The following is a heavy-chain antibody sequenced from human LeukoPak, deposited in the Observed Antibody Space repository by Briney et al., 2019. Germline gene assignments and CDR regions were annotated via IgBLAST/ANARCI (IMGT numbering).Heavy chain of an antibody. D-gene: IGHD5-24*01. CDR2: IYYTGNT. CDR3: ARGLGEMASILGY. V-gene: IGHV4-61*01. Sequence: PSETLSLTCTVSGGSVSSGTYYWSWIRQPPGKGLEWIGHIYYTGNTHYVPSLKSRVTMSVDTPKNQFSLKLTSVTAADTAVYYCARGLGEMASILGYWGQGTLVTVSS. CDR1: GGSVSSGTYY. J-gene: IGHJ4*02.